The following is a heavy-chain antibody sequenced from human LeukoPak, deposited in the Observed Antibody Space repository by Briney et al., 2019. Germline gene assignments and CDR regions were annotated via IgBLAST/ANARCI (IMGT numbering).Heavy chain of an antibody. Sequence: GESLKSFCKGSGYIFSSYWIGWVRQIPGKGLEWMGIIYPGDSDTRYSPYFQGQVTISADKSISTAYLQWSSLKASDTAMYYCASGGRLANLPFDYWGQGTLVTVSS. CDR3: ASGGRLANLPFDY. D-gene: IGHD3-16*01. J-gene: IGHJ4*02. V-gene: IGHV5-51*01. CDR1: GYIFSSYW. CDR2: IYPGDSDT.